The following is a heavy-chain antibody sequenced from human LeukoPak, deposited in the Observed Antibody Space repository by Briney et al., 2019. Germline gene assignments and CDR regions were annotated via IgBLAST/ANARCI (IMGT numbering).Heavy chain of an antibody. D-gene: IGHD4-23*01. Sequence: SGGSLRLSCVASGFTFSGYWMSWVRQAPGKGLEWVAKIQRDGSDKEYVDSVKGRFGTSRDNAKNSLFLQMNSLRAEDTAIYLCAKYDSGYSLDYWGQGTLVIVSS. CDR3: AKYDSGYSLDY. J-gene: IGHJ4*02. CDR1: GFTFSGYW. CDR2: IQRDGSDK. V-gene: IGHV3-7*03.